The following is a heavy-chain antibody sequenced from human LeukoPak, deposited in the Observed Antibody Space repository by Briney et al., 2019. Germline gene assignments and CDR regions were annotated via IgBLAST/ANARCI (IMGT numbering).Heavy chain of an antibody. CDR1: GFTFITYW. D-gene: IGHD1-7*01. Sequence: QTGGSLRLSCSASGFTFITYWMSWVRQAPGKGRKWVANIKQDGSEKYYVDPVKGRFTISRDNAKNSLYLQMNSLRAEDTAVYYCARASNYAEYFQHWGQGTLVTVSS. J-gene: IGHJ1*01. CDR2: IKQDGSEK. V-gene: IGHV3-7*01. CDR3: ARASNYAEYFQH.